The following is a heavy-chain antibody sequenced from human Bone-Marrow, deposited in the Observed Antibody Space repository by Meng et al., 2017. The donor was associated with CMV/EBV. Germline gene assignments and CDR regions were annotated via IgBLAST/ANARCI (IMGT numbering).Heavy chain of an antibody. D-gene: IGHD3-22*01. Sequence: ASVKVSCKASGYTFNAYGISWVRQAPGQGLEWMGWISTYNGNTNYAQKVQGRVTMTTATSTSSVYMELRSLRSDDTAVYYCARDRSLSVTTTFYYFYGLDVWGQGTTVTVSS. CDR3: ARDRSLSVTTTFYYFYGLDV. V-gene: IGHV1-18*04. CDR1: GYTFNAYG. CDR2: ISTYNGNT. J-gene: IGHJ6*01.